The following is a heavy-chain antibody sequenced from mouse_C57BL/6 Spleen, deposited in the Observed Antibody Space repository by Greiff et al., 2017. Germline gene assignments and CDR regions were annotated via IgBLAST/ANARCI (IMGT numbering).Heavy chain of an antibody. CDR3: ARGYYGSFAY. V-gene: IGHV1-54*01. J-gene: IGHJ2*01. D-gene: IGHD1-1*01. CDR1: GYAFTNYL. Sequence: QVQLQQSGAELVRPGTSVKVSCKASGYAFTNYLIEWVKQRPGQGLEWIGVINPGSGGTNYNEKFKGKATLTADKSSSTAYMQLSSLTSEDSAVYFCARGYYGSFAYWGQGTTLTVSS. CDR2: INPGSGGT.